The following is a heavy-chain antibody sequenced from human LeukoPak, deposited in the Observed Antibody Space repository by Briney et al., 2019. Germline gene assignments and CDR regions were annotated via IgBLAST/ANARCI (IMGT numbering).Heavy chain of an antibody. CDR3: ARDSQLGIAVAGIFDY. CDR1: GFTFSSYW. Sequence: GGSLRLSCAASGFTFSSYWMSWVRQAPGKGLEWVANIKQDRSEKYYVDSVKGRFTISRDNAKNSLYLQMNSLRAEDTAVYYRARDSQLGIAVAGIFDYWGQGTLVTVSS. D-gene: IGHD6-19*01. CDR2: IKQDRSEK. J-gene: IGHJ4*02. V-gene: IGHV3-7*01.